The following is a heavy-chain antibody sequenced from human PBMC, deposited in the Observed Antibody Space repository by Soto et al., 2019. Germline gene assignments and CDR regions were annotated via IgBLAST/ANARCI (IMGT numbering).Heavy chain of an antibody. CDR1: GFTLSSYA. D-gene: IGHD6-19*01. J-gene: IGHJ4*02. CDR3: ARDLDPLAVAGTGLDY. V-gene: IGHV3-30-3*01. CDR2: ISYDGSNK. Sequence: GGSLRLSCAASGFTLSSYAMHWVRQAPGKGLEWVAVISYDGSNKYYADSVKGRFTISRDNSKNTLYLQMNSLRAEDTAVYYCARDLDPLAVAGTGLDYWGQGTLVTVSS.